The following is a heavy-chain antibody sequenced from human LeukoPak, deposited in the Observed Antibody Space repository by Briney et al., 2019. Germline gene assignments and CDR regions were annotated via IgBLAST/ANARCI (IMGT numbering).Heavy chain of an antibody. D-gene: IGHD3-9*01. J-gene: IGHJ5*02. CDR2: INPKSGGT. CDR3: ARGYYDIAP. CDR1: GYTFTGYY. Sequence: ASVKVSCKASGYTFTGYYMHWVRQAPGQGLEWMGWINPKSGGTNCAQKFQGRVTMTRDTSTSTVYMELSSLRSEDTAVYYCARGYYDIAPWGQGTLVTVSS. V-gene: IGHV1-2*02.